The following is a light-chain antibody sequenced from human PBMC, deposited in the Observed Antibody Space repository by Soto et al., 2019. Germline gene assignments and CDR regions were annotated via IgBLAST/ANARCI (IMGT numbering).Light chain of an antibody. CDR1: QSITTN. J-gene: IGKJ1*01. V-gene: IGKV3-15*01. Sequence: EVVMTQSPVTLSVSPGERATLSCRASQSITTNLAWYQQKPGQAPRLLIYGSSTRATGVPARFSGSGSGTLVTLAIYSLQSENFAVYYCQQYNDWPPKRTFGQGTRV. CDR2: GSS. CDR3: QQYNDWPPKRT.